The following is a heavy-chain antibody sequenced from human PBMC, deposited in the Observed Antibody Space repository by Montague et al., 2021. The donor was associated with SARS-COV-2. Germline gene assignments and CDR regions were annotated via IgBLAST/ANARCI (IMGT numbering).Heavy chain of an antibody. Sequence: SETLSLTCTVSGGSITSYYWSWIRQPAGKGLECIGLIYTSGSTNYNPSLKSRVTMSVDTSRKQSSLKLTSVTAADTAVYYCARIGYESVGYYYIYPDWGQGTLVTVSS. CDR3: ARIGYESVGYYYIYPD. CDR1: GGSITSYY. D-gene: IGHD3-22*01. V-gene: IGHV4-4*07. CDR2: IYTSGST. J-gene: IGHJ1*01.